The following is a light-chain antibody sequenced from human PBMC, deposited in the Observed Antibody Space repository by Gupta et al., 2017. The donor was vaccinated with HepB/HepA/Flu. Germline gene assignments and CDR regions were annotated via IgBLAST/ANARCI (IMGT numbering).Light chain of an antibody. CDR3: TQRSKWLT. Sequence: EVVLTQSPATLCLSPGERATLSCRASQSVSSYLAWYQQKPGQAPRLLIYDASNRATGIPARFSGSGSGKDFTLTSSSLEPEDSAVYYCTQRSKWLTFGGGTKVEIK. J-gene: IGKJ4*01. CDR1: QSVSSY. V-gene: IGKV3-11*01. CDR2: DAS.